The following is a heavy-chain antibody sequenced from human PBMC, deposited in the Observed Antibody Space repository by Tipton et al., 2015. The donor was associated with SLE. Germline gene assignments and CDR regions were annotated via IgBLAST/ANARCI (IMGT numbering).Heavy chain of an antibody. CDR3: AKLSWVVGGVTPKNYYFED. V-gene: IGHV4-39*01. J-gene: IGHJ4*02. D-gene: IGHD3-16*01. Sequence: LSLTYTVSADSISRSTYYWGWIRQPPGKGLEWIGSIYYSGATYYSPSLKSRVTVSVDTSKNQFSLKLTYVTAADAAVYYCAKLSWVVGGVTPKNYYFEDWGQGALVTVSS. CDR1: ADSISRSTYY. CDR2: IYYSGAT.